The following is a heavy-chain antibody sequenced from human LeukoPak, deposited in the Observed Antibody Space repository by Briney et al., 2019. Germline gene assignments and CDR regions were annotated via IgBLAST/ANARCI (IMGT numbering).Heavy chain of an antibody. Sequence: SETLSLTCTVSGGSISGYYWSWIRQPPGKGLEWIGEINHSGSTNYNPSLKSRVTISVDTSKNQFSLKLSSVTAADTAVYYCARGWGYYDTSGYYYWGQGTLVTVSS. CDR3: ARGWGYYDTSGYYY. J-gene: IGHJ4*02. D-gene: IGHD3-22*01. V-gene: IGHV4-34*01. CDR1: GGSISGYY. CDR2: INHSGST.